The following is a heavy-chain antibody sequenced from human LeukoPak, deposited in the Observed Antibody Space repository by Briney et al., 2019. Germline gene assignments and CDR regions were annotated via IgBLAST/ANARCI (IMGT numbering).Heavy chain of an antibody. CDR3: ARASGYTWFDP. CDR1: GYTFTSFD. D-gene: IGHD5-12*01. V-gene: IGHV1-8*01. CDR2: MNPNSGHT. J-gene: IGHJ5*02. Sequence: ASVKVSCKTSGYTFTSFDINWVRQATGQGLEWMGWMNPNSGHTGYVQKFQGRVTMTRNTSISTAYMELSSLRSEDTAVYYCARASGYTWFDPWGQGTLVTVSS.